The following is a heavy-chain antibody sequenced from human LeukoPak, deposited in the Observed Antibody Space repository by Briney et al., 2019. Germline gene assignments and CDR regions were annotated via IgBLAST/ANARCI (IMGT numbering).Heavy chain of an antibody. CDR1: GFTFSRYA. V-gene: IGHV3-23*01. J-gene: IGHJ5*02. D-gene: IGHD2-21*01. Sequence: GGSLRLSCAASGFTFSRYAMGWVRQAPGRGLEWVSAISVSGGSTYNAESVKGRFTTSRDNSKNTLCLQINSLRAEDTAVYYCAKDLSNVVVNRSWGQGTLVTVSS. CDR3: AKDLSNVVVNRS. CDR2: ISVSGGST.